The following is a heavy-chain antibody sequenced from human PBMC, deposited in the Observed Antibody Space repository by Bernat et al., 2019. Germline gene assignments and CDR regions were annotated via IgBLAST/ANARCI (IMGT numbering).Heavy chain of an antibody. CDR2: IKSKTDGGTT. J-gene: IGHJ4*02. CDR1: VFTFINAW. CDR3: TTDPTYYDFWSGYSLDY. D-gene: IGHD3-3*01. Sequence: EVQLVESGGGLLKPGGSLRLSCAPSVFTFINAWMNWFPQAPGKGLEWVGRIKSKTDGGTTDYAAPVKGRFTISRDDSKNTLYLQMNSLKTEDTAVYYCTTDPTYYDFWSGYSLDYWGQGTLVTVSS. V-gene: IGHV3-15*07.